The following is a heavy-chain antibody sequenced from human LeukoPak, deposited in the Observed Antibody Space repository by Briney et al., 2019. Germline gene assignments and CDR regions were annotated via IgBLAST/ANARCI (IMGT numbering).Heavy chain of an antibody. CDR2: INPKSGGT. Sequence: ASVKVSCTASGYTFNAYYIHWVRQAPGQGLEWMGWINPKSGGTNYAQKFQGRVTMTRDTSISSAYMELSRLRSDDTAVYYCARTDYYDSSGYFDYWGQGTLVTVSS. V-gene: IGHV1-2*02. D-gene: IGHD3-22*01. J-gene: IGHJ4*02. CDR1: GYTFNAYY. CDR3: ARTDYYDSSGYFDY.